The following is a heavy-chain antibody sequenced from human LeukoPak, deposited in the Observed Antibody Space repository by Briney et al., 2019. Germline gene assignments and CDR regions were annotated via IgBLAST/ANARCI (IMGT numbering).Heavy chain of an antibody. D-gene: IGHD4-23*01. J-gene: IGHJ4*02. CDR1: GYSIMSTFY. V-gene: IGHV4-38-2*02. Sequence: SETLSLTSTVSGYSIMSTFYWGWIRQSPTKGLEWIGNVYHSGSTYPNPSLRSRVTISVDTSQNQFSLKLRSVTAADTAVYYCARVSDDENGGHSGAIYFESWGQGTLVTVSS. CDR3: ARVSDDENGGHSGAIYFES. CDR2: VYHSGST.